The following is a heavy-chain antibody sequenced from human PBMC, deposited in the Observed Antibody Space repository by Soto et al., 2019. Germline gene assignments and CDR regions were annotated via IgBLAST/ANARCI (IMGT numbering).Heavy chain of an antibody. CDR3: ARSPMTTVVTPFDY. Sequence: QLQLQESGPGLVKPSETLSLTCTVSGGSISSSSYYWGWIRQPPGKGLEWIGSIYSSGSTYYNPSLNSRVTISVDTSKNHFSLKLSSVTAADTAVYYCARSPMTTVVTPFDYWGQGTLVTVSS. D-gene: IGHD4-17*01. CDR1: GGSISSSSYY. CDR2: IYSSGST. J-gene: IGHJ4*02. V-gene: IGHV4-39*01.